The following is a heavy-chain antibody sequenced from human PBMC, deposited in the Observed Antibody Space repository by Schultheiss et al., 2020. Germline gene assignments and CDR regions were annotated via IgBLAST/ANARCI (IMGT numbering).Heavy chain of an antibody. CDR2: IKPNSGGT. V-gene: IGHV1-2*02. CDR1: GYTFTGYY. Sequence: ASVKVSCKASGYTFTGYYMHWVRQAPGQGLEWMGWIKPNSGGTNYAQKFQGRVTMTRNTSISTAYMELSSLRSEDTAVYYCARHIVALPPRFDYWGQGTLGTGSS. J-gene: IGHJ4*02. CDR3: ARHIVALPPRFDY. D-gene: IGHD5-12*01.